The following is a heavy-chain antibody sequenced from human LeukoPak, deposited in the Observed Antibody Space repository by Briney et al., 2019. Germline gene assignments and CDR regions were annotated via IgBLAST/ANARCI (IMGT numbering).Heavy chain of an antibody. D-gene: IGHD3-3*01. V-gene: IGHV3-23*01. CDR2: ISGSGGST. CDR3: AKDLSWSGFFDY. Sequence: PGGSLRLSCAASGFTFSSYAMSWVRQAPGKGLEWVSAISGSGGSTYYADSVKGRFTISRDDSKNTLYLQMNSLRAEDTAVYYCAKDLSWSGFFDYWGQGTLVTVSS. CDR1: GFTFSSYA. J-gene: IGHJ4*02.